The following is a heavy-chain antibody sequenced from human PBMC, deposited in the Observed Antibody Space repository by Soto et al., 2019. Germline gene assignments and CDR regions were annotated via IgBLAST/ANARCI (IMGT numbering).Heavy chain of an antibody. V-gene: IGHV4-30-2*01. Sequence: SETLSLTCAVSGGSIGGGGYSWSWIRQPPGKGLEWIGYIYHSGSTYYNPSLKSRVTISVDRSKNQFSLKLSSVTAADTAVYYCARGAPVVNDYWGQGTLVTVS. J-gene: IGHJ4*02. D-gene: IGHD3-22*01. CDR1: GGSIGGGGYS. CDR2: IYHSGST. CDR3: ARGAPVVNDY.